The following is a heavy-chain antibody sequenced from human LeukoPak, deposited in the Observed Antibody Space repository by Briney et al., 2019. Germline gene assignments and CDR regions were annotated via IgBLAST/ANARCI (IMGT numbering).Heavy chain of an antibody. CDR3: AKDLRLRRHPSSPEYFQH. V-gene: IGHV3-9*01. CDR1: GFTFDDYA. D-gene: IGHD4-17*01. CDR2: ISWNSGSI. J-gene: IGHJ1*01. Sequence: SGGSLRLSCAAPGFTFDDYAMHWVRHAPGKGLEWVSGISWNSGSIGYADSVKGRFTISRDNAKNSLYLQMNSLRAEDTALYYCAKDLRLRRHPSSPEYFQHWGQGTLVTVSS.